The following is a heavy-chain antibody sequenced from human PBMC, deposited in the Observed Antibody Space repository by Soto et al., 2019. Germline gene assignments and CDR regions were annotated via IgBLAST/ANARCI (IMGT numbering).Heavy chain of an antibody. V-gene: IGHV1-18*01. CDR1: GYTFTSYG. CDR2: ISAYNGIT. D-gene: IGHD5-18*01. CDR3: TRKTYDTAMNY. Sequence: ASVKVSCKASGYTFTSYGISWVRQAPGQGLEWVGWISAYNGITDYAQNLQGRVTMTTDTSTSTAYMELRSLRSDDTAVYYCTRKTYDTAMNYWGQGTLVTVSS. J-gene: IGHJ4*02.